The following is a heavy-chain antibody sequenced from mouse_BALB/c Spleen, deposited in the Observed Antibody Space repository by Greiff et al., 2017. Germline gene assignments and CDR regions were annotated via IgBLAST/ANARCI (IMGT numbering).Heavy chain of an antibody. J-gene: IGHJ3*01. CDR2: IWGGGST. CDR1: GFSLTDYG. V-gene: IGHV2-6-5*01. CDR3: DKRLYDDDVWFAY. D-gene: IGHD2-4*01. Sequence: VQVVESGPGLVAPSQSLSITCTVSGFSLTDYGVSWMRQPPGKGLEWLGVIWGGGSTDYNSAPKSRLSISKDNSKSQVFLKMNSLQTDDTAMYDCDKRLYDDDVWFAYWGQGTLVTVSA.